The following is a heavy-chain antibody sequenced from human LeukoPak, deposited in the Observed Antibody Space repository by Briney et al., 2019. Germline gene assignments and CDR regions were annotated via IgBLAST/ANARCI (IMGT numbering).Heavy chain of an antibody. CDR3: AKASWVSTADAVL. CDR1: AFTLSKEY. V-gene: IGHV3-23*01. Sequence: RASLRLSCGACAFTLSKEYIRGVRQSPERGREWVSSLRGDGETFYADSAKGRLSLSRDESRNMVFLQLHSLRVEDTAVYFCAKASWVSTADAVLWGQGTLVTVSS. D-gene: IGHD3-16*01. CDR2: LRGDGET. J-gene: IGHJ1*01.